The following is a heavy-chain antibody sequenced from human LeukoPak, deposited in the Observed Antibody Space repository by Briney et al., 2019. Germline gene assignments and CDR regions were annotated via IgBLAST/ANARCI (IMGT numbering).Heavy chain of an antibody. CDR1: GFTVSSSY. CDR3: ARGDGDNDAFDI. D-gene: IGHD4-23*01. J-gene: IGHJ3*02. CDR2: IYSGGST. Sequence: GGSLRLSCAASGFTVSSSYMSWVRQAPGKGLEWVSVIYSGGSTYYADSVKGRFTISRHNSKNTLYPQMNSLRAEDTAVYYCARGDGDNDAFDIWGQGTMVTVSS. V-gene: IGHV3-53*04.